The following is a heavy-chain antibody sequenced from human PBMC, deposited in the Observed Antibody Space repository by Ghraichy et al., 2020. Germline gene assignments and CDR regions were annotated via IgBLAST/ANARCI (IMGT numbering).Heavy chain of an antibody. V-gene: IGHV3-48*01. CDR1: GFTFSSYS. J-gene: IGHJ4*02. CDR2: ISSSSSTI. CDR3: ASTYGDYSTPFDY. Sequence: ESLNISCAASGFTFSSYSMNWVRQAPGKGLEWVSYISSSSSTIYYADSVKGRFTISRDNAKNSLYLQMNSLRAEDTAVYYCASTYGDYSTPFDYWGQGTLVTVSS. D-gene: IGHD4-17*01.